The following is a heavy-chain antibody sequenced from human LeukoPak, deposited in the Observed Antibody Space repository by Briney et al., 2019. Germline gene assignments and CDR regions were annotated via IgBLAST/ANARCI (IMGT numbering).Heavy chain of an antibody. D-gene: IGHD1-1*01. CDR2: INPNSGGT. J-gene: IGHJ3*02. CDR1: GYTFTGYY. CDR3: ARPYNWNDHAFDI. Sequence: ASVKVSCKASGYTFTGYYMHWVRQAPGQGLEWMGWINPNSGGTNYAQKFQGRVTMTRDTSISTAYMELSRLRFDDTAVYYCARPYNWNDHAFDIWGQGTMVTVSS. V-gene: IGHV1-2*02.